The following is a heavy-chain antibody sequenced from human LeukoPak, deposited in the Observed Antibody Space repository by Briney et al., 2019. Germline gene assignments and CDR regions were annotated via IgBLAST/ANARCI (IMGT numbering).Heavy chain of an antibody. CDR1: GFTFSSYA. CDR2: ISYDGSNK. D-gene: IGHD6-19*01. J-gene: IGHJ4*02. V-gene: IGHV3-30-3*02. Sequence: GGSLRLSCAASGFTFSSYAMHWVRQAPGKGLEWVAVISYDGSNKYYADSVKGRFTISRDNSKNTLYLQMNSLRAEDTAVYYCAKPSFPIAVADLYYFDYWGQGTLVTVSS. CDR3: AKPSFPIAVADLYYFDY.